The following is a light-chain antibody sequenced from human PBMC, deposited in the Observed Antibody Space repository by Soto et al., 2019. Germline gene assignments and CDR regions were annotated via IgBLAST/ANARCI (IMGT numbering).Light chain of an antibody. V-gene: IGLV2-11*01. CDR2: DVT. Sequence: QSALTQPRSVSGSPGQSVTISCTGTSSDVGGYKFVSWYRQHPGKAPKLMIFDVTKRPSGVPDRFSGSKSGNTASLAISGLQADDEADYYCCSYAGSYTWVFGGGTQLTVL. CDR3: CSYAGSYTWV. CDR1: SSDVGGYKF. J-gene: IGLJ3*02.